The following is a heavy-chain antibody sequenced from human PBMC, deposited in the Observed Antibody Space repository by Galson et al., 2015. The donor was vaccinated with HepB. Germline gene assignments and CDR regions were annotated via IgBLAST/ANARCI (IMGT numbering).Heavy chain of an antibody. Sequence: SVKVSCKASGYMFNSYGISWVRQAPGQGLEWMGWINAYNGNTKYAQRVQGRVTMTTDLSTSTAYMERRSLRSDDTAVYYCARGRGTADINMVTLDYWGQGTLVAXSS. D-gene: IGHD5-18*01. CDR3: ARGRGTADINMVTLDY. V-gene: IGHV1-18*01. CDR2: INAYNGNT. J-gene: IGHJ4*02. CDR1: GYMFNSYG.